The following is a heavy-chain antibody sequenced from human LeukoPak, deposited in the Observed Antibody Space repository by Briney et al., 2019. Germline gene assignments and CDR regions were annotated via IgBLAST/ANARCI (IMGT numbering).Heavy chain of an antibody. V-gene: IGHV1-18*01. CDR2: ISAYNGNT. CDR1: GYTFTSYG. Sequence: ASVKVSCKASGYTFTSYGISWVRQAPGQGLEWMGWISAYNGNTNYAQKLQGRVTMTTDTSTSTAYMELRSLRSDDTAVYYCARDRDSVVVAATTFDYWGQGTLVTVSS. CDR3: ARDRDSVVVAATTFDY. D-gene: IGHD2-15*01. J-gene: IGHJ4*02.